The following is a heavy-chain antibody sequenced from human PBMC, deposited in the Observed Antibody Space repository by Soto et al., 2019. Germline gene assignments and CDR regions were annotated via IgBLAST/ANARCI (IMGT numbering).Heavy chain of an antibody. J-gene: IGHJ4*02. CDR1: GGSISSYY. CDR3: ARDQYYGSGPFDY. D-gene: IGHD3-10*01. Sequence: SETLSLTCTVSGGSISSYYWSWIRQPPGKGLEWIGYIYYSGSTNYNPSLKSRVTISVDTSKNQFSLKLSSVTAADTAVYYCARDQYYGSGPFDYWGQGTLVTVS. CDR2: IYYSGST. V-gene: IGHV4-59*01.